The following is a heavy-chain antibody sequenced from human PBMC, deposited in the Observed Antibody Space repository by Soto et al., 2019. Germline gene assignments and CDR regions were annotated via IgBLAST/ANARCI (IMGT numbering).Heavy chain of an antibody. CDR3: ARGVTAGVDY. J-gene: IGHJ4*02. V-gene: IGHV1-8*01. D-gene: IGHD1-26*01. Sequence: AAVKVSCKASGYSFTSLDINWVRQTTGQGLEWMGWMQPSSGRTGYAQKFQGRVTMTRDTSINTAYMELSSLTSDDTAFYYCARGVTAGVDYWGQGSLVTVSS. CDR1: GYSFTSLD. CDR2: MQPSSGRT.